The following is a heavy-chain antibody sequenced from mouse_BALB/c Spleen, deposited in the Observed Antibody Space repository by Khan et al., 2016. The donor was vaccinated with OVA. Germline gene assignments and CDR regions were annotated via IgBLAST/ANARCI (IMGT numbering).Heavy chain of an antibody. Sequence: EVQLQQSGPDLVKPGASVKISCKASGYSFTLYYMTWVKQSHGKSLEWIGRVNPNTGGSDYNQEFKGKAILTVDKSSNTAYMELHSLTSGDSAVYYCSRGYDFFAYWGQGTLVTVSA. CDR3: SRGYDFFAY. D-gene: IGHD2-14*01. V-gene: IGHV1-26*01. J-gene: IGHJ3*01. CDR2: VNPNTGGS. CDR1: GYSFTLYY.